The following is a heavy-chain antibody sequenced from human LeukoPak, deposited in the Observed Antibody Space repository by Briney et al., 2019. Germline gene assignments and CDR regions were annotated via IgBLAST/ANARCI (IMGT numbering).Heavy chain of an antibody. J-gene: IGHJ4*02. CDR3: ASDEGGYGDYGTE. Sequence: SETVSCKASGGTFSSYAISWVRQAPGQGLEWMGGIIPIFGTANYAQKFQGRVTITADESTSTAYMELSSLRSEDTAVYYCASDEGGYGDYGTEWGQGTLVTVSS. V-gene: IGHV1-69*13. D-gene: IGHD4-17*01. CDR1: GGTFSSYA. CDR2: IIPIFGTA.